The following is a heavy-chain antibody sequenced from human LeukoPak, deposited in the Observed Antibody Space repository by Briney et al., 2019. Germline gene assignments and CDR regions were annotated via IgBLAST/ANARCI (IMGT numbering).Heavy chain of an antibody. V-gene: IGHV4-39*01. D-gene: IGHD2-2*01. J-gene: IGHJ6*02. CDR3: ARLSYCSSTSCYWRVYYYGMDV. Sequence: SETLSLPCTVSGGSISSSSYYWGWIRQPPGKGLEWIGSIYYSGSTYYNPSLKSRVTISVDTSKNQFSLKLSSVTAADTAVYYCARLSYCSSTSCYWRVYYYGMDVWGQGTTVTVSS. CDR1: GGSISSSSYY. CDR2: IYYSGST.